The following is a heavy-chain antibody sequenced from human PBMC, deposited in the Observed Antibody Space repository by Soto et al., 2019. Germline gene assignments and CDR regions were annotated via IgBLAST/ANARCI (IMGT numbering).Heavy chain of an antibody. Sequence: LGRTVCGGCVNITMYDGGWKRKPPGKGLEWIGSIYYSGSTYYNPSLKSRVTISVDTSKNQFSLKLSSVTAADTAVYYCARHPKPAAVASISAAFDILRHGTMVT. CDR1: GGCVNITMYD. D-gene: IGHD2-2*01. CDR3: ARHPKPAAVASISAAFDI. CDR2: IYYSGST. V-gene: IGHV4-39*01. J-gene: IGHJ3*02.